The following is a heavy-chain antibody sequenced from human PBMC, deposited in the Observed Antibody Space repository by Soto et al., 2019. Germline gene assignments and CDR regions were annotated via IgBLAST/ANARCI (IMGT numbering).Heavy chain of an antibody. J-gene: IGHJ4*02. CDR3: ARDCSGATCSFNY. CDR2: ISAYSGNI. V-gene: IGHV1-18*01. CDR1: GYTFTSYG. Sequence: QVQLVQSGADVKKTGASVKVSCKTSGYTFTSYGTSWVRQVPGQGLEWMGWISAYSGNINYAQKFQDRVTMTTDTSTSTAYMELRSLRSDDTAVYYCARDCSGATCSFNYWGQGTLVTVSS. D-gene: IGHD2-15*01.